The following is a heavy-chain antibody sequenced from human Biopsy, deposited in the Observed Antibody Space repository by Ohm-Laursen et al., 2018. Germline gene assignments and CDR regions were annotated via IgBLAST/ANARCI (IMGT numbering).Heavy chain of an antibody. D-gene: IGHD4-23*01. V-gene: IGHV4-61*05. J-gene: IGHJ1*01. CDR1: GGSIGGSCDY. CDR3: ARGSNEYGGLYFPH. CDR2: ISHTRYH. Sequence: TLSLTCTVSGGSIGGSCDYWGWVRRPPGWGVGWVRHISHTRYHSYKSSLKSRVTISLDTSRKHFPLRLTSLAAADTAVYYCARGSNEYGGLYFPHWGQGTLVTVSS.